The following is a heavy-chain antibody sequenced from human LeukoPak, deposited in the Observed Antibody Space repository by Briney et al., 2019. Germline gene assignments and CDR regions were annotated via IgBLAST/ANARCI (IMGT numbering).Heavy chain of an antibody. Sequence: GGSLRLSCAVSGFTVRSTYMSWVRQAPGKGLEWVSGISWNSGSIGYADSVKGRFTISRDNAKNSLYLQMNSLRAEDTALYYCAKARGFGGVIASSFDYWGQGTLVTVSS. CDR3: AKARGFGGVIASSFDY. J-gene: IGHJ4*02. D-gene: IGHD3-16*02. CDR2: ISWNSGSI. CDR1: GFTVRSTY. V-gene: IGHV3-9*01.